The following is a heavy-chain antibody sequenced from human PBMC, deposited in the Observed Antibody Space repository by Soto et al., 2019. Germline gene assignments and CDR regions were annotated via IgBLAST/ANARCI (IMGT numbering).Heavy chain of an antibody. Sequence: GESLTLSCAASGFRFSNAWMSWVRQLPGKGLEWVGHIKSKTDGGTADYAVPVKGRFTISRDDSKNTLDLQMNSLKSEDTAMFYCTTLNYGVDVWGQGTTVTV. J-gene: IGHJ6*02. CDR3: TTLNYGVDV. CDR2: IKSKTDGGTA. V-gene: IGHV3-15*01. CDR1: GFRFSNAW.